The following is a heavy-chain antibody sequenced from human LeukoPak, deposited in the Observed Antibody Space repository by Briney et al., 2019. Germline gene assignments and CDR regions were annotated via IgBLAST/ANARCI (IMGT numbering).Heavy chain of an antibody. CDR2: IKQDGSEK. Sequence: GGPLRLSCAASGFTFSSYWMSWVRQAPGKGLEWVANIKQDGSEKYYVDSVKGRFTISRDNAKNSLYLQMNSLRAEDTAVYYCARDGFGELFGWFDPWGQGTLVTVSS. D-gene: IGHD3-10*01. J-gene: IGHJ5*02. V-gene: IGHV3-7*01. CDR3: ARDGFGELFGWFDP. CDR1: GFTFSSYW.